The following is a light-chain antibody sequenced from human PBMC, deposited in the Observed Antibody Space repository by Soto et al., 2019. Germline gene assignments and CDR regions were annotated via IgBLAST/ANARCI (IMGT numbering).Light chain of an antibody. CDR2: GAS. CDR1: QSVSSN. J-gene: IGKJ1*01. CDR3: QQYGSSGT. Sequence: CRATLSVSPGERATLSCRASQSVSSNLAWYQQKPGQAPRLLIYGASNRATGVPDRFSGSGSGTDFTLTISRLEPEDFAVYYCQQYGSSGTFGQGTKVDIK. V-gene: IGKV3-20*01.